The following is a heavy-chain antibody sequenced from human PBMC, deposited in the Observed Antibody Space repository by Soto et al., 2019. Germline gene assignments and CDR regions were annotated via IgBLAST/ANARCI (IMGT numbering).Heavy chain of an antibody. Sequence: QVQLVQSGAEVKKPGASVKVSCKASGYTFSSYGISWVRQAPGQGLEWMGWISAYNGNTNYAQKLQGRVTMTTDTATSTAYMELRSLRSDDTAVYYCARDEGYKWNYGGSWFDPWGQGTLVTVSS. D-gene: IGHD1-7*01. CDR3: ARDEGYKWNYGGSWFDP. J-gene: IGHJ5*02. CDR1: GYTFSSYG. CDR2: ISAYNGNT. V-gene: IGHV1-18*01.